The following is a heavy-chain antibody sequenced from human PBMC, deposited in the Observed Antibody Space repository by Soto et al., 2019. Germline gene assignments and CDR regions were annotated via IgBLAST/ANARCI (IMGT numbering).Heavy chain of an antibody. CDR2: ISYDGSNK. CDR1: GFTFSSSD. V-gene: IGHV3-30*18. D-gene: IGHD1-20*01. CDR3: AKEFHSWNYFDY. Sequence: GGSLRLSCAASGFTFSSSDMHWVRQAPGKGLEWVAVISYDGSNKFYADSVKGRFTISRDNFRNTLYLQMNSLRAEDTAVYYCAKEFHSWNYFDYWGQGTLVTVSS. J-gene: IGHJ4*02.